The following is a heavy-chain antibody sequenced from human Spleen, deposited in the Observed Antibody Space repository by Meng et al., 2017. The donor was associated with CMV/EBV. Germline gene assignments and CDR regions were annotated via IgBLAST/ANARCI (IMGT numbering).Heavy chain of an antibody. CDR1: GFTYNSYS. J-gene: IGHJ5*02. D-gene: IGHD3-22*01. CDR2: ISSSSSYI. V-gene: IGHV3-21*01. CDR3: ARGDSSGQPDFDP. Sequence: AASGFTYNSYSMSLVRQAPGEGLEWVSTISSSSSYIYYADSEKRRFTISRNNAKNSLYLQMNSLRAEDTAVYYCARGDSSGQPDFDPWGQGTLVTVSS.